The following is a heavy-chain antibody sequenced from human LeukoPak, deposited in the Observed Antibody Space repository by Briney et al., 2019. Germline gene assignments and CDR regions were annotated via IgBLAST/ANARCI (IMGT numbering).Heavy chain of an antibody. J-gene: IGHJ3*01. CDR2: ITGGGGT. D-gene: IGHD4-17*01. CDR3: AKDPNGDYIGAFDF. V-gene: IGHV3-53*01. CDR1: GFTVSSKY. Sequence: GGSLRLSCAASGFTVSSKYMSWVRQAPGRGLEWVSAITGGGGTFYGDSAKGRFTISRDNSKNTLYLQMNFLRADDTAVYYCAKDPNGDYIGAFDFWGQGIMVTVSS.